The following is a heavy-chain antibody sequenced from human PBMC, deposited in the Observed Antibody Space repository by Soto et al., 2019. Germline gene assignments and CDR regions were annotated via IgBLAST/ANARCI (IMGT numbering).Heavy chain of an antibody. V-gene: IGHV2-70*01. CDR1: GFSLSTSGMC. Sequence: ESGPTLVYPTQTLTLTCTFSGFSLSTSGMCVSWIRQPPGKALEWLALIDWDDDKYYSTSLKTRLTISKDTSKNQVVLTMTNMDPVDTATYYCARTTYYYDSSGYDYGMDVWGQGTTVTVSS. D-gene: IGHD3-22*01. J-gene: IGHJ6*02. CDR2: IDWDDDK. CDR3: ARTTYYYDSSGYDYGMDV.